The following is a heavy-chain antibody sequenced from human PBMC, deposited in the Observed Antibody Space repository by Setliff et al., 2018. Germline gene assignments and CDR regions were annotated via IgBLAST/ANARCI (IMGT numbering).Heavy chain of an antibody. CDR1: GFTFSSYT. V-gene: IGHV3-23*01. J-gene: IGHJ4*02. CDR2: ISARTGLT. Sequence: PGGSLRLSCEASGFTFSSYTMTWVRQAPGEGLEWVSGISARTGLTYYADSVKGRFTMSRDISKNTVYLHMTSLRAEDTAMYYCAKRGDTRTFDYWGQGTLVTVSS. D-gene: IGHD5-18*01. CDR3: AKRGDTRTFDY.